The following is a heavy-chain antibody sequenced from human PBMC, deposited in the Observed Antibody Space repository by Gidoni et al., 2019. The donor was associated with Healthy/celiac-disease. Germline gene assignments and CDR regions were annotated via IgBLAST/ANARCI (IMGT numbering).Heavy chain of an antibody. J-gene: IGHJ4*02. CDR1: GRSISSGGYY. CDR3: AREGFVLRYINY. CDR2: SHYSGST. Sequence: QVQLQASAPGLVQPLQTLSLTCTVSGRSISSGGYYRSWISQPPGKGLGWIGYSHYSGSTYYNQSLKSRVTISVDTSKNQFSRKMSSETAADRAVYDCAREGFVLRYINYWGQGTLVTVSS. V-gene: IGHV4-31*03. D-gene: IGHD3-9*01.